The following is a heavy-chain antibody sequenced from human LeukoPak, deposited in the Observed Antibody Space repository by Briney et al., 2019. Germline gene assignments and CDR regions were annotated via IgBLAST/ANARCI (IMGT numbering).Heavy chain of an antibody. CDR2: IWYDGSNK. CDR1: GFTFSSYG. D-gene: IGHD2-2*01. CDR3: ARGRGYCSSTSCRKPPGIGY. J-gene: IGHJ4*02. Sequence: PGRSLRLSCAASGFTFSSYGMHWVRQAPGKGLEWVAVIWYDGSNKYYADSVKGRFTISRDNSKNTLYLQMNSLRAEDTAVYYCARGRGYCSSTSCRKPPGIGYWGQGTLVTVSS. V-gene: IGHV3-33*01.